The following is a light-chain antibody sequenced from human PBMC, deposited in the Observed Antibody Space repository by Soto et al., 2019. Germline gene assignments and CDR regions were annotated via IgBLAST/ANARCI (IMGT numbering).Light chain of an antibody. CDR2: DAS. J-gene: IGKJ5*01. CDR1: QTVSSY. V-gene: IGKV3D-15*01. Sequence: EVVMTQSPATLSVSPGERATLSCRASQTVSSYLAWYQQKPGQAPRLLIYDASNRATGIPARFSGSGSGTEFTLTISSLQSEDFAVYYCQQHNNWPPITFGQGTRLEIK. CDR3: QQHNNWPPIT.